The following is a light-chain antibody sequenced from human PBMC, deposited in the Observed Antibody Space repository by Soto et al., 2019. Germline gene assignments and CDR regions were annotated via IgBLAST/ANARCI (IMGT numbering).Light chain of an antibody. CDR2: YVS. CDR3: QQYDNLPLT. CDR1: QHINNH. V-gene: IGKV1-33*01. J-gene: IGKJ4*01. Sequence: IQMTQSPSSLSASVGDRVTLTCQPSQHINNHLNWYQQKTGKAPKLLVDYVSNLETGVASRFSGSGSGRDFTFTISSLRPEDSATYYCQQYDNLPLTVGGATKVDIK.